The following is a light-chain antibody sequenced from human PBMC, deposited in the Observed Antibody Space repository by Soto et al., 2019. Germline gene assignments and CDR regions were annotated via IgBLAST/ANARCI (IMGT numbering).Light chain of an antibody. CDR3: HHYHNWPMT. V-gene: IGKV3-20*01. CDR2: GAS. CDR1: QSVSSSY. Sequence: EIVLTQSPGTLSLSPGARDPLSGRASQSVSSSYLAWYQQKPGQAPRLLIYGASSRATGIPDRFSGSESGTEFTLTISSLQSEDFAVYYCHHYHNWPMTFGQGTRLEN. J-gene: IGKJ5*01.